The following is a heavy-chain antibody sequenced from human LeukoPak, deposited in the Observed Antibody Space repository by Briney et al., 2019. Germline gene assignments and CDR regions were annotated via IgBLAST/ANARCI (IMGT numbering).Heavy chain of an antibody. V-gene: IGHV1-18*04. CDR2: ISAYNGNT. CDR1: GYTFTSYG. CDR3: ARIPPVVVPAAPNWFDP. Sequence: ASVKVSCKASGYTFTSYGISWVRQTPGQGLEWMGWISAYNGNTNYAQTLQGRVTMTTDTSMSTAYMELRSLRSDDTAVYYCARIPPVVVPAAPNWFDPWGQGTLVTVSS. J-gene: IGHJ5*02. D-gene: IGHD2-2*01.